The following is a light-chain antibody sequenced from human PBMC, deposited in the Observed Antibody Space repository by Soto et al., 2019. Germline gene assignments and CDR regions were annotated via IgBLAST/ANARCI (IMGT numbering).Light chain of an antibody. V-gene: IGKV1-33*01. CDR2: DAS. J-gene: IGKJ2*01. CDR3: QQYDNLPPYT. CDR1: QDMSNS. Sequence: DIQMTQSPSSLSASVGDRVTITCQASQDMSNSLNWYQQKPGKAPKLLIYDASNLETGVPSRFSGSGSGTDFTFTISSLQPEDIATYYCQQYDNLPPYTFGQGTKLEIK.